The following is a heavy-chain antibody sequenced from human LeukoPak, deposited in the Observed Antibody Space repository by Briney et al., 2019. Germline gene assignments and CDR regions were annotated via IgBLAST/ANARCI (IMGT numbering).Heavy chain of an antibody. CDR2: IYYSGSI. Sequence: SETLSLTCTVSGGSISTYYWSWIRQPPGKGLEWIGYIYYSGSINYNPSLKSRVTISVDTSKNQFSLKLTSVTAADTAVYYCARSRGYSYGTTFLDYWGQGTLVTVSS. V-gene: IGHV4-59*08. D-gene: IGHD5-18*01. CDR1: GGSISTYY. J-gene: IGHJ4*02. CDR3: ARSRGYSYGTTFLDY.